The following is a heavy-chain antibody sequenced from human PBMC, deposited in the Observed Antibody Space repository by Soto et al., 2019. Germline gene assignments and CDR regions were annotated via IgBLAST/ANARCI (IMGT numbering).Heavy chain of an antibody. D-gene: IGHD4-17*01. CDR3: AILTTVVTFDY. J-gene: IGHJ4*02. CDR1: GYTFTSYY. V-gene: IGHV1-46*01. Sequence: ASVKVSCKASGYTFTSYYMHWVRQAPGQGLEWMGIINPSGGSTSYAQKFQGRVTMTRDTSTSTVYMELSSLRSEDTAVYYCAILTTVVTFDYWGQGTLVTVSS. CDR2: INPSGGST.